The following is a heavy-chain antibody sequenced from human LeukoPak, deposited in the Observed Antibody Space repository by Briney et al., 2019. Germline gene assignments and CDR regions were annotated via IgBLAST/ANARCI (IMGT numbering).Heavy chain of an antibody. CDR2: IKQDGSEK. D-gene: IGHD1-26*01. CDR1: GFTFSSYW. J-gene: IGHJ4*02. CDR3: ARVEWELPGPFDY. V-gene: IGHV3-7*03. Sequence: GGSLRLSCAASGFTFSSYWMSWVRQAPGKGLECVANIKQDGSEKYYVDSVKGRFTISRDNAKNSLYLQMNSLRAEDTAVYYCARVEWELPGPFDYWGQGTLVTVSS.